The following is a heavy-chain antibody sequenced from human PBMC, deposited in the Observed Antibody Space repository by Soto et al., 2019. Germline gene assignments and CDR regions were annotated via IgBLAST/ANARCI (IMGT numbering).Heavy chain of an antibody. CDR3: ARAWGFYFDF. CDR2: IYYSGST. V-gene: IGHV4-31*03. Sequence: PSETLSLTCTVSGGSISIGGYYWSWIRQHPGKGLEWIGYIYYSGSTYYNPSLKSRVTISVDTSKNQFSLKLSSVTAADTAVYYCARAWGFYFDFWARGILVTVSS. J-gene: IGHJ4*02. D-gene: IGHD1-26*01. CDR1: GGSISIGGYY.